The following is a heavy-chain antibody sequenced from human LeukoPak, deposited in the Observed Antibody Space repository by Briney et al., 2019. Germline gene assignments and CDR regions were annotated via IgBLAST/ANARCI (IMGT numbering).Heavy chain of an antibody. D-gene: IGHD2-15*01. CDR3: AKTKLGYCSGGSCYSRHYRLDY. V-gene: IGHV3-23*01. Sequence: GGSLRLSCAASGFTFSSYWMSWVRQAPGKGLEWVSAISASGGSTYYADSVKGRFTISRDNSKNTLYLQMNSLRAEDTAVYYCAKTKLGYCSGGSCYSRHYRLDYWGQGTLVTVSS. J-gene: IGHJ4*02. CDR2: ISASGGST. CDR1: GFTFSSYW.